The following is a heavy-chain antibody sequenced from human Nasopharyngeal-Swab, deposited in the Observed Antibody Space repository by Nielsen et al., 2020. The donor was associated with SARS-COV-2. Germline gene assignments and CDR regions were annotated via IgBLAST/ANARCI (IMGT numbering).Heavy chain of an antibody. CDR3: ARNDSSGYGY. V-gene: IGHV1-2*06. D-gene: IGHD3-22*01. CDR2: INPNSGGT. J-gene: IGHJ4*02. Sequence: VRQAPGQGLEWMGRINPNSGGTNNAQKFQGRVTMTRDTSISTAYMELSRLRSDDTAVYYCARNDSSGYGYWGQGTLVTVSS.